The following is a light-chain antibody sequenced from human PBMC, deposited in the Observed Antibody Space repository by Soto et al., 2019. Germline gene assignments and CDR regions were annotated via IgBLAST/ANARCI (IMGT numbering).Light chain of an antibody. CDR3: HQYGTSPLT. V-gene: IGKV3-20*01. J-gene: IGKJ4*01. CDR2: DAS. CDR1: QGAISN. Sequence: EIVLTQSPGTLSLSPGERATLSCRASQGAISNLAWYQQKPGQTPRLLIYDASTRATGIPARFSGSGSGTDFTLTISRLEPEDFAVYYCHQYGTSPLTFGGGTKVDIK.